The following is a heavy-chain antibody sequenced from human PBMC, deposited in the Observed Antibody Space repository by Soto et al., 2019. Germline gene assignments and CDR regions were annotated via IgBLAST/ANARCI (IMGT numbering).Heavy chain of an antibody. J-gene: IGHJ2*01. Sequence: EVQLVESGGGLVQPGGSLRLSCAASGFTFSSYWMHWVRQAPGKGLVWVSRINSDGSSTNYEDSVKGRFTISRDNAKNTLYLQMNSLRAEDTAVYYCARGGSLNWYFDLWGRGTLVTVSS. CDR3: ARGGSLNWYFDL. V-gene: IGHV3-74*01. CDR2: INSDGSST. CDR1: GFTFSSYW. D-gene: IGHD1-26*01.